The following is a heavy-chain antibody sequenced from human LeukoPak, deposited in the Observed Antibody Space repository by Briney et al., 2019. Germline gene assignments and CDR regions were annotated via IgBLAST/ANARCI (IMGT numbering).Heavy chain of an antibody. Sequence: GGSLRLSCAASGFTFSSYGMSWVRQAPGKGLEWVSGTSGSGGSTYYADSVKSRFTISRDNSKNTLYLQMNSLRTEDTAVYYCAKTFQWFYMDVWGEGTTVTISS. D-gene: IGHD2-8*01. J-gene: IGHJ6*03. CDR3: AKTFQWFYMDV. CDR1: GFTFSSYG. CDR2: TSGSGGST. V-gene: IGHV3-23*01.